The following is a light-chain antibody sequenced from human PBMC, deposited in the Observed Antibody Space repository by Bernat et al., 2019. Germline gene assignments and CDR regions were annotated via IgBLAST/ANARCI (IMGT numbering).Light chain of an antibody. CDR1: QSVSSSY. J-gene: IGKJ1*01. V-gene: IGKV3-20*01. CDR3: QQYWSSPWT. CDR2: GAS. Sequence: EIVLTQSPGTLSLSPGERATLSCRASQSVSSSYLAWYQQKPGQAPRLLIYGASSRATGIPDRFSGSGSGPDLTLTISRLVPEDFAVSYCQQYWSSPWTCGQGTKVEIK.